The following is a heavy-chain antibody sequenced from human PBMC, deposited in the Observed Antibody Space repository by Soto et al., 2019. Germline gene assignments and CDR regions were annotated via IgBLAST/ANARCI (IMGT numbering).Heavy chain of an antibody. CDR1: GFTFSSYG. CDR2: ISYDGSNK. D-gene: IGHD2-15*01. J-gene: IGHJ4*02. Sequence: QVQLVESGGGVVQPGRSLRLSCAASGFTFSSYGMHWVRQAPGKGLEWVAVISYDGSNKYYADSVKGRFTISRDNSKNTLYLQMNSLRAEDTAVYCCAKDGGGIDYWGQGTLVTVSS. V-gene: IGHV3-30*18. CDR3: AKDGGGIDY.